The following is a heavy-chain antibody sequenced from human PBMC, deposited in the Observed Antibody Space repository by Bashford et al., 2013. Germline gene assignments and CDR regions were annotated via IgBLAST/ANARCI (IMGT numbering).Heavy chain of an antibody. J-gene: IGHJ6*02. CDR1: SGSFSDYH. V-gene: IGHV4-34*12. CDR3: AGAPTSSYSAGSLDNGLAV. Sequence: SETLSLTCAVYSGSFSDYHWTWIRQPPGKGLEWIGEVLPRGDIRYTLSRHESSHHLKSSSRNQVSLRLTSVTAADTALYYCAGAPTSSYSAGSLDNGLAVWGPGTTVTVSS. CDR2: VLPRGDI. D-gene: IGHD2-2*03.